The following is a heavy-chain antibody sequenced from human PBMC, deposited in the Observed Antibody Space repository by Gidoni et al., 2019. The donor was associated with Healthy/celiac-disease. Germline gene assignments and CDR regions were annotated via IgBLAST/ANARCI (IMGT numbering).Heavy chain of an antibody. V-gene: IGHV4-59*08. CDR2: IYYSGST. CDR1: GGSISTSY. CDR3: AFDI. J-gene: IGHJ3*02. Sequence: QVQLQESGPGLVKPSETLSLTCTVSGGSISTSYWSWIRQPPGKGLEWIGYIYYSGSTNYNPSLKSRVTISVDTSKNQFSLKLSSVTAADTAVYYCAFDIWGQGTMVTVSS.